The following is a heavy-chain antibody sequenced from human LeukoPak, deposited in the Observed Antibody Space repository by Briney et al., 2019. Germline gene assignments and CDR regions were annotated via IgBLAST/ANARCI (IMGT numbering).Heavy chain of an antibody. Sequence: ASVKVSCKASGYTFTGYHMHWVRQAPGQGLEWMGWINPNSGGTNYAQKFQGRVTMTRDTSISTAYMELSRLRSDDTAVYYCARDLGGDYYFDYWGQGTLVTVSS. D-gene: IGHD3-10*01. CDR1: GYTFTGYH. CDR2: INPNSGGT. CDR3: ARDLGGDYYFDY. V-gene: IGHV1-2*02. J-gene: IGHJ4*02.